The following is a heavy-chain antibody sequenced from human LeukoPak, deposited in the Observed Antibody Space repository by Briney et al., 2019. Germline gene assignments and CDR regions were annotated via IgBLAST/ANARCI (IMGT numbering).Heavy chain of an antibody. D-gene: IGHD4-23*01. Sequence: SSETLSLTCTVSGGCIKDSDWSWIRQPAGKGLEWIGRLYTNGRTNYNPSLKSRVTMSRDTSKNQFSLKLTSVTAADTAVYYCAREFYGGQPAYWGQGTPVTVSS. CDR1: GGCIKDSD. CDR3: AREFYGGQPAY. CDR2: LYTNGRT. J-gene: IGHJ4*02. V-gene: IGHV4-4*07.